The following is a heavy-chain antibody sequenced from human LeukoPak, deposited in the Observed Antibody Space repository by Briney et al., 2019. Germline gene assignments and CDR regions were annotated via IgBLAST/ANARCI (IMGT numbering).Heavy chain of an antibody. CDR3: ARGVLRYFDWAFEGIDDAFDI. V-gene: IGHV4-59*01. J-gene: IGHJ3*02. CDR1: GGSISSYY. CDR2: IYYSGST. Sequence: PSETLSLTCTVSGGSISSYYWSWIRQPPGKGLEWIGYIYYSGSTNYNPSLKSRVTISVDTSKNQFSLKLSSVTAADTAVYYCARGVLRYFDWAFEGIDDAFDIWGPGTMVTVSS. D-gene: IGHD3-9*01.